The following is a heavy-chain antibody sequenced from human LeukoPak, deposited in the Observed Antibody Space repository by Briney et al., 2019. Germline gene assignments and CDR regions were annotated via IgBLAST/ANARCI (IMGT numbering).Heavy chain of an antibody. V-gene: IGHV1-8*01. CDR3: ARGLGFGSVVGARRYYYGMDV. CDR2: MNPNSGNT. CDR1: GYTFTSYD. D-gene: IGHD1-26*01. Sequence: ASVKVSCTASGYTFTSYDINWVRQATGQGLEWMGWMNPNSGNTGYAQKFQGRVTMTRNTSISTAYMELSSLRSEDTAVYYCARGLGFGSVVGARRYYYGMDVWGQGTTVIVSS. J-gene: IGHJ6*02.